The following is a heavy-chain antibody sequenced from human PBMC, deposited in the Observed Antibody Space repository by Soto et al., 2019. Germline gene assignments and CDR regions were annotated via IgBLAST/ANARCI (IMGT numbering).Heavy chain of an antibody. CDR3: ARDMGYCSGGRCYRLAFEY. V-gene: IGHV3-21*01. Sequence: PGGSLRLSCAAFGFTISGKKYVAWVRQAPGKGLEWVSSISSSSRYISYADSLKGRFTISKDNAKNSLYLQMNSLRAEDTAVYYCARDMGYCSGGRCYRLAFEYWGQGALVTVSS. CDR1: GFTISGKKY. J-gene: IGHJ4*02. CDR2: ISSSSRYI. D-gene: IGHD2-15*01.